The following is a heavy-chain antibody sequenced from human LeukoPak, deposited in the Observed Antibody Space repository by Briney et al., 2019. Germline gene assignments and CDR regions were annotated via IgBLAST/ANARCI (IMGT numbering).Heavy chain of an antibody. CDR3: ARRGNYDFWSGYPFYYFDY. V-gene: IGHV1-8*03. J-gene: IGHJ4*02. CDR2: MNPNSGNT. D-gene: IGHD3-3*01. CDR1: GYTFTSYD. Sequence: ASVKVSCKASGYTFTSYDINWVRQATGQGLEGMGWMNPNSGNTGYAQKFQGRVTITRNTSISTAYMELSSLRSEDTAVYYCARRGNYDFWSGYPFYYFDYWGQGTLVTVSP.